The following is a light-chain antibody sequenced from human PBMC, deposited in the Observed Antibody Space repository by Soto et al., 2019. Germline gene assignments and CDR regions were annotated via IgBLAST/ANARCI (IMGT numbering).Light chain of an antibody. V-gene: IGLV2-14*01. CDR1: SSDVGGYNY. Sequence: QSALTQPASVSGSPGQSITISCTGTSSDVGGYNYVSWYQQHPGKAPKLMIYEVSNRPSGVSNRFSGSNSGNTASLTISGLQAEDEADYYCCSYAGRYSYVFGTGTKLTVL. CDR3: CSYAGRYSYV. J-gene: IGLJ1*01. CDR2: EVS.